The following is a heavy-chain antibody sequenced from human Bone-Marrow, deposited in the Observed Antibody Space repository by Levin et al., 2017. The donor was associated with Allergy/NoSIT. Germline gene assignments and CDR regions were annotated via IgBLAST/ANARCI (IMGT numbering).Heavy chain of an antibody. J-gene: IGHJ5*01. CDR2: INQDGSEK. Sequence: PGGSLRLSCTASGFTFSSYWMSWVRQAPGKGLEWVANINQDGSEKYYVDSVKGRFTISRDNAKNSLYLQMNSLRAEDTAVYFCAREPSRVTTNWFESWGQGTLVTVSS. V-gene: IGHV3-7*04. CDR1: GFTFSSYW. D-gene: IGHD1/OR15-1a*01. CDR3: AREPSRVTTNWFES.